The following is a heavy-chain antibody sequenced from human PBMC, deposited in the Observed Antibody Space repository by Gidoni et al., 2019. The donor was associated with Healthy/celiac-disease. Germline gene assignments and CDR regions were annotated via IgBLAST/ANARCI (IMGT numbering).Heavy chain of an antibody. CDR1: GGTFSSSA. CDR2: IIPIFGTA. J-gene: IGHJ5*02. D-gene: IGHD5-12*01. Sequence: QVQLVQSGAEVKKPGSSLKVSCKASGGTFSSSAIRWVRQAPGQGLEWMGGIIPIFGTANYAQKFQGRVTITADESTSTAYMELSSLRSEDTAVYYCAREGSGYGWVFDPWGQGTLVTVSS. CDR3: AREGSGYGWVFDP. V-gene: IGHV1-69*01.